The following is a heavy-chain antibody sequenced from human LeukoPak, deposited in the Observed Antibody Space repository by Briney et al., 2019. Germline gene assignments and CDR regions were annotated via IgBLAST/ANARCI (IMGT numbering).Heavy chain of an antibody. CDR1: GYTFTDYY. Sequence: ATVKISCKVSGYTFTDYYMHWVRQAPGQGLEWMGWINPNSGGTNYAQKFQGRVTMTRDTSISTAYMELSRLRSDDTAVYYCARWGGTGFSFVDYWGQGALVTVSS. CDR2: INPNSGGT. D-gene: IGHD2-15*01. V-gene: IGHV1-2*02. CDR3: ARWGGTGFSFVDY. J-gene: IGHJ4*02.